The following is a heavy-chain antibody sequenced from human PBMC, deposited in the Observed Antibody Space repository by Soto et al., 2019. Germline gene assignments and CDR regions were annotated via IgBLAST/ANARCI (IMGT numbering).Heavy chain of an antibody. CDR1: GYTFTSYD. V-gene: IGHV1-8*01. Sequence: QVQLVQSGAEVKKPGASVKVSCKASGYTFTSYDINWVRQATGQGIGWRGWMNPNSGNTGYAQKFQGRVTMTRNTSISTAYMELSSLRSEDTAVYYCAREPSERSSSWYWFDPWGQGTLVTVSS. J-gene: IGHJ5*02. CDR2: MNPNSGNT. CDR3: AREPSERSSSWYWFDP. D-gene: IGHD6-13*01.